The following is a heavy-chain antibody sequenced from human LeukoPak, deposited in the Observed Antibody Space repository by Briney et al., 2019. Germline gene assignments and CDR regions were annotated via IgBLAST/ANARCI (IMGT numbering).Heavy chain of an antibody. V-gene: IGHV3-9*01. Sequence: PGGSLRLSCAASGFTFDDYAMHWVRRAPGKGLEWGSGIRWNRCSIGYADALKGRFTISRDNAKHCLYLQMNSLSAEDTALYYCAKDTSAAAGHYYYYYGMDVWGQGTTVTVSS. J-gene: IGHJ6*02. CDR3: AKDTSAAAGHYYYYYGMDV. D-gene: IGHD6-13*01. CDR1: GFTFDDYA. CDR2: IRWNRCSI.